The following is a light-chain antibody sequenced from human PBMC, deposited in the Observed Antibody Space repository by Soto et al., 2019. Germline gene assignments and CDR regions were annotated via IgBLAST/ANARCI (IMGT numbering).Light chain of an antibody. CDR2: GAS. CDR3: QQTNSFPIT. CDR1: QCICTW. Sequence: DVQVTQSPSFVSASVGDRVTITCRASQCICTWLAWYQQKPGAAPNLLISGASNLESGVPARFSGSGLGTHSTLTIVRLQPEDSATYYCQQTNSFPITFGQGTRLEI. V-gene: IGKV1D-12*01. J-gene: IGKJ5*01.